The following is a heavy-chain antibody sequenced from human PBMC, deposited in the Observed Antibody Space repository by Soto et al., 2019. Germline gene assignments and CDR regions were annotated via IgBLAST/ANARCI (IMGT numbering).Heavy chain of an antibody. V-gene: IGHV1-3*05. CDR2: INAGNGNT. D-gene: IGHD6-19*01. J-gene: IGHJ4*02. CDR1: GYTFTTYA. CDR3: ARAVAVPPHFDY. Sequence: QVQLVQSGAEEKKPGASVKVSCKASGYTFTTYAMHWVRQAPGQRLEWMGWINAGNGNTKYSQKFQGRVTITRDTPARTAYIELRSLTSQDTAVYYCARAVAVPPHFDYWGQGTLVTVSS.